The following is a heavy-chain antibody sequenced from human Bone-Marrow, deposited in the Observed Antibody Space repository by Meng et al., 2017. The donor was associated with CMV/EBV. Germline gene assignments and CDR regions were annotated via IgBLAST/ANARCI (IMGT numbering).Heavy chain of an antibody. Sequence: QGESGQSGAEVKKPGASVKVSCKASGYTFTGYYMHWVRQAPGQGLEWMGWINPNSSCTNYAQKFQGRVTMTRDTSISTAYMELSRLRSDDTAVYYCARAVGSGSYGWFDPWGQGTLVTVSS. D-gene: IGHD3-10*01. V-gene: IGHV1-2*02. CDR2: INPNSSCT. CDR3: ARAVGSGSYGWFDP. CDR1: GYTFTGYY. J-gene: IGHJ5*02.